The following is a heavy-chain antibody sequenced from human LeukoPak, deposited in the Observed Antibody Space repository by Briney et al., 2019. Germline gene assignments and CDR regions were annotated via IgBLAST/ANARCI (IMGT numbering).Heavy chain of an antibody. CDR2: ISGSGGST. CDR3: ARVRWWNVREDWFDP. V-gene: IGHV3-23*01. Sequence: TGGSLRLSCAASGFTFSSYAMSWVRQAPGKGLEWVSAISGSGGSTYYADSVKGRFTISRDNSKNTLYLQMNSLRAEDTAVYYCARVRWWNVREDWFDPWGQGTLVTVSS. J-gene: IGHJ5*02. D-gene: IGHD2-15*01. CDR1: GFTFSSYA.